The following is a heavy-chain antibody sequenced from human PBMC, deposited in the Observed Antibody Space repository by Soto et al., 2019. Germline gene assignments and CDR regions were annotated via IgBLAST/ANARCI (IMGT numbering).Heavy chain of an antibody. D-gene: IGHD5-12*01. V-gene: IGHV4-59*08. CDR3: ATLRGGYSGYDWRSGRWFDP. J-gene: IGHJ5*02. CDR1: GGSISSYY. Sequence: PSETLSLTCTVSGGSISSYYWSWIPQPPGKGLEWIGYIYYSGSTNYNPSLKSRVTISVDTSKNQFSLKLSSVTAADTAVYYCATLRGGYSGYDWRSGRWFDPWGQGTQVTVST. CDR2: IYYSGST.